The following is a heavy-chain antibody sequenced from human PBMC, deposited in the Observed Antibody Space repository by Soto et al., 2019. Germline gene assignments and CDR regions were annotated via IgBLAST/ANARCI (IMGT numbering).Heavy chain of an antibody. D-gene: IGHD3-10*01. CDR2: IYYSGST. V-gene: IGHV4-59*01. CDR3: ARVWGGAFDI. CDR1: GGSISSYY. J-gene: IGHJ3*02. Sequence: SETLSHRCTVSGGSISSYYWSWIRQPPGKGLEWIGYIYYSGSTNYNPSLKSRVTISVDTSKNQFSLKLSSVTAADTAVYYCARVWGGAFDIWGQGTMVT.